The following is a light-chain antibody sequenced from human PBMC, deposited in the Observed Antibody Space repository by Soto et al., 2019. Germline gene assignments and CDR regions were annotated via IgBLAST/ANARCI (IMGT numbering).Light chain of an antibody. J-gene: IGKJ1*01. CDR2: AAS. CDR1: QSISRQ. V-gene: IGKV1-39*01. Sequence: DIQMSQSPSSLSASVGEGVTITCRASQSISRQVSWYQQKPGKAPKLLTYAASRLQSGVPSRFSGSRSGTDFTLTISSLQPEDFASYYCQLDNNHWTFGQGTKVDIK. CDR3: QLDNNHWT.